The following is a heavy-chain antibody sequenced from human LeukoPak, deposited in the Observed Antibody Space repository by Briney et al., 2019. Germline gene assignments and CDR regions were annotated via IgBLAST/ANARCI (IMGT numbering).Heavy chain of an antibody. D-gene: IGHD3-16*01. Sequence: ASVKVSFKASGGTFSSYAISWVRQAPGQGLEWMGRIIPILGIANYAQKFQGRVTITADKSTSTAYMELSSLRSEYTAVYYCARGIYDYVWGRIDYWGQGTLVTVSS. CDR3: ARGIYDYVWGRIDY. V-gene: IGHV1-69*04. CDR2: IIPILGIA. CDR1: GGTFSSYA. J-gene: IGHJ4*02.